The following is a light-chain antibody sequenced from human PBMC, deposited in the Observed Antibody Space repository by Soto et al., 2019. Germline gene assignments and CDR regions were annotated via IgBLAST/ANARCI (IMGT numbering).Light chain of an antibody. CDR2: AAS. Sequence: EVVMTQSPATLSVSPGERVTLSCRASQNVSSNLAWFQQKPGQAPRLLIYAASTRATGLPAMFSSSASGPDFTLTLSRRQYEYSAIYYCQQYNNRPRTFGQGTKVEI. J-gene: IGKJ1*01. CDR1: QNVSSN. CDR3: QQYNNRPRT. V-gene: IGKV3-15*01.